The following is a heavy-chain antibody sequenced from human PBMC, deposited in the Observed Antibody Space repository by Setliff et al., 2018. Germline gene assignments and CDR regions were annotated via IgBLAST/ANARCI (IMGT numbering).Heavy chain of an antibody. CDR1: GFNFRNYG. J-gene: IGHJ4*02. V-gene: IGHV3-23*01. CDR2: ISGDGGFI. D-gene: IGHD6-19*01. CDR3: AKIRSGWYEAIDY. Sequence: HPGGSLRLSCAASGFNFRNYGMTWVRQAPGKGLEWVSIISGDGGFIDYADSVKGRFTISRDNSKNTLFLQMNSPRADDTAVYYCAKIRSGWYEAIDYWGQGTLVTV.